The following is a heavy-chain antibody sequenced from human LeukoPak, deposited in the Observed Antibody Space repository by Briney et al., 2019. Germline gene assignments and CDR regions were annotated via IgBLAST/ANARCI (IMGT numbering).Heavy chain of an antibody. V-gene: IGHV3-74*01. CDR3: ARSSYYYDSSGYYPHFDY. CDR1: GFTFSSYW. CDR2: INSDGSST. J-gene: IGHJ4*02. Sequence: GGSLRLSCAASGFTFSSYWMHWVRQAPGKGLVWVPRINSDGSSTSYADSVKGRFTISRDNAKNTLYLQMNSLRAEDTAVYHCARSSYYYDSSGYYPHFDYWGQGTLVTVSS. D-gene: IGHD3-22*01.